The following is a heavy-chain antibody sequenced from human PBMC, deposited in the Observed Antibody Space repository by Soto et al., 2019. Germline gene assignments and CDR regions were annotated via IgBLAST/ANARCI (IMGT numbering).Heavy chain of an antibody. V-gene: IGHV3-23*01. CDR3: AKDDTSRGSLDY. J-gene: IGHJ4*02. CDR2: ISDSGATT. Sequence: GGSLRLSCAASGFPFGENAMSWVRQAPGKGLEWVSGISDSGATTYYADSVRGRFTISRDNSKNTLYLQMKSLRAEDSASYYCAKDDTSRGSLDYWAQGSPVPGSS. D-gene: IGHD6-19*01. CDR1: GFPFGENA.